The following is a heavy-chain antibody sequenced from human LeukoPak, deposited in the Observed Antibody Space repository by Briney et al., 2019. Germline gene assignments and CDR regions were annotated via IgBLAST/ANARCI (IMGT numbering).Heavy chain of an antibody. D-gene: IGHD2-8*01. CDR3: ARDRYCTNGVCYTVGYMDV. CDR1: GDSVSSNSAA. CDR2: TYYRSKWYN. V-gene: IGHV6-1*01. J-gene: IGHJ6*03. Sequence: SQTLSLTCAISGDSVSSNSAAWNWIRQSPSRGLEWLGRTYYRSKWYNDYAVSVKSRITINPDTSKNQFSLQLNSVTPEDTAVYYCARDRYCTNGVCYTVGYMDVWGKGTTVTVSS.